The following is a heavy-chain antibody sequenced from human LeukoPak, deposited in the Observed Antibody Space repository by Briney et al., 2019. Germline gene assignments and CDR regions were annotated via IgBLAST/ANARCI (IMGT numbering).Heavy chain of an antibody. CDR3: ARGEGGAADY. Sequence: PSETLSLTCAVSDGSISSGGYSWSWIRQPPGKGLEWIGYIYHSGSTYYNPSLKSRVTISVDRSKNQFSLKLSSVTAADTAVYYCARGEGGAADYWGQGTLVTVSS. J-gene: IGHJ4*02. V-gene: IGHV4-30-2*01. D-gene: IGHD1-26*01. CDR2: IYHSGST. CDR1: DGSISSGGYS.